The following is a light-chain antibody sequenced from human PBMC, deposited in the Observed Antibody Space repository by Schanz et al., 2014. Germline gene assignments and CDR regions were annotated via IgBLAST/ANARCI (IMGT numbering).Light chain of an antibody. CDR3: QQYSKSPLT. CDR1: QSISSY. Sequence: EIVLTQSPATLSLSPGERATFSCRASQSISSYLAWYQQKPGQAPRLLIYDASNRATGIPARFSGSGSGTDFTLTISSLEPEDFAVYYCQQYSKSPLTFGGGTKVEI. J-gene: IGKJ4*01. CDR2: DAS. V-gene: IGKV3-11*01.